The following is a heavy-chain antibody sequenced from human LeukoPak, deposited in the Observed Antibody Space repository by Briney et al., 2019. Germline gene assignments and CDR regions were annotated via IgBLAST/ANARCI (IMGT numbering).Heavy chain of an antibody. D-gene: IGHD3-22*01. V-gene: IGHV4-31*03. CDR3: ARGAYYYDSSGYYRYFDY. CDR1: GGSISSGGYY. J-gene: IGHJ4*02. CDR2: IYYSGST. Sequence: SETLSLTCTVSGGSISSGGYYWSWIRQHPGKGLEWIGYIYYSGSTYYNPSLKSRVTISVDTCKNQFSLKLSSVTAADTAVYYCARGAYYYDSSGYYRYFDYWGQGTLVTVSS.